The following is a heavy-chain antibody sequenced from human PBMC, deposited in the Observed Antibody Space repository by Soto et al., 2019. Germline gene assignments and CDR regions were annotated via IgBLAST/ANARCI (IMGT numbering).Heavy chain of an antibody. Sequence: SETLSLTCTVSGGSISSYYWSWIRQPPGKGLEWIGYIYYSGSTNYNPSHKSRVTISVDTSKNQFSLKLSSVTAADTAVYYCARDQAEYCTNGVCYAGFDYWGQGTLVTVSS. D-gene: IGHD2-8*01. J-gene: IGHJ4*02. CDR1: GGSISSYY. CDR2: IYYSGST. CDR3: ARDQAEYCTNGVCYAGFDY. V-gene: IGHV4-59*01.